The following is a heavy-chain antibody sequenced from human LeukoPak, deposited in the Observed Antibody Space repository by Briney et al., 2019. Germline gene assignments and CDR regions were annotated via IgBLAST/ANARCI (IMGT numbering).Heavy chain of an antibody. V-gene: IGHV3-74*01. Sequence: PGGSLRLSCTASGLSFSGHWMHWARQLPGKGLVWVSRISPTGSTTSYADSVKGRFTVSRDNAKNTLYLQVNNPRAEDTAVYYCARGPNSNWSGLDFWGQGTLLTVSS. CDR3: ARGPNSNWSGLDF. D-gene: IGHD6-6*01. J-gene: IGHJ4*02. CDR1: GLSFSGHW. CDR2: ISPTGSTT.